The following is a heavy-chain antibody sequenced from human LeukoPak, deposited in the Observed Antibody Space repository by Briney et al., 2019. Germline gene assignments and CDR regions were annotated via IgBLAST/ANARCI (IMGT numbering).Heavy chain of an antibody. CDR1: GGSISSGGYY. J-gene: IGHJ4*02. Sequence: PSQTLSLTCTVSGGSISSGGYYWSWIRQPPGKGLEWIGYIYHSGSTYYNPSLKSRVTISVDRSKNQFSLKLSSVTAADTAVYYCARGAEGIPGYVDYWGQGTLVTVSS. CDR3: ARGAEGIPGYVDY. V-gene: IGHV4-30-2*01. CDR2: IYHSGST. D-gene: IGHD3-16*01.